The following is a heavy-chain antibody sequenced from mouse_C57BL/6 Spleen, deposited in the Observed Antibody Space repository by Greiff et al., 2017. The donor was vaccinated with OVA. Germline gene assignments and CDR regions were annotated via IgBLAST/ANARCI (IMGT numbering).Heavy chain of an antibody. V-gene: IGHV1-82*01. J-gene: IGHJ4*01. CDR1: GYAFSSSW. CDR3: ARGGTGYSMDY. CDR2: IYPGVGDT. Sequence: QVQLQQSGPELVKPGASVKISCKASGYAFSSSWMNWVKQRPGKGLEWIGRIYPGVGDTNYNGKFKGKATLTADKSSSTAYMQLSSLTSEDSAVYFCARGGTGYSMDYWGQGTSVTVSS. D-gene: IGHD4-1*01.